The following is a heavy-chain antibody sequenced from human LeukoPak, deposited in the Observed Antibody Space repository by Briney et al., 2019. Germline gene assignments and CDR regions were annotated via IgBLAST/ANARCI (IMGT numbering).Heavy chain of an antibody. CDR3: ARAWDSSGYRGAFHI. Sequence: SETLSLTCAVYGGSFSGYYWNWIRQPPGKGLEWIGYISYTGSTNYNPSLKSRVTISVETSKKQISLKLSSVTAADTAVYYCARAWDSSGYRGAFHIWGQGTMVTVSS. D-gene: IGHD3-22*01. J-gene: IGHJ3*02. CDR1: GGSFSGYY. V-gene: IGHV4-59*01. CDR2: ISYTGST.